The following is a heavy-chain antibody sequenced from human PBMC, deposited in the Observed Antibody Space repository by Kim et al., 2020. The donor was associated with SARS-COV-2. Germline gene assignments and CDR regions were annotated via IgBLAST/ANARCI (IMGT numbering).Heavy chain of an antibody. CDR1: GGSFSGYY. Sequence: SETLSLTCAVYGGSFSGYYWSWIRQPPGKGLEWIGEINHSGSTNYNPSLKSRVTISVDTSKNQFSLKLSSVTAADTAVYYCARGRDIVVVVAAIPNWFDPWGQGTLVTVSS. V-gene: IGHV4-34*01. J-gene: IGHJ5*02. CDR3: ARGRDIVVVVAAIPNWFDP. D-gene: IGHD2-15*01. CDR2: INHSGST.